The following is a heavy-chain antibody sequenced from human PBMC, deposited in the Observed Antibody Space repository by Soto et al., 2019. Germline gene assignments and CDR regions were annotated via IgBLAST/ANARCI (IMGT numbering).Heavy chain of an antibody. J-gene: IGHJ6*02. V-gene: IGHV3-48*02. CDR1: GFTFSSYS. CDR3: ASPWWWDGDYYYYGMDV. Sequence: GESLKISCAASGFTFSSYSMNWVRQAPGKGLEWVSYISSSSSTIYYADSVKGRFTISRDNAKNSLYLQMNSLRDEDTAVYYCASPWWWDGDYYYYGMDVWGQGTTVTVSS. D-gene: IGHD2-21*01. CDR2: ISSSSSTI.